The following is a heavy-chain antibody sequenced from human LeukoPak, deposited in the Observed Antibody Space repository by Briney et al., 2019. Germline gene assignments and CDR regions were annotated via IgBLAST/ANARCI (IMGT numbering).Heavy chain of an antibody. J-gene: IGHJ4*02. Sequence: ASVKVSCKASGGTFSSYAISWVRQAPGQGLEWMGWISAYNGNTNYAQKLQGRVTMTTDTSTSTAYMELRSLRSDDTAVYYCARDRRWLPDYWGQGTLVTVSS. CDR3: ARDRRWLPDY. CDR2: ISAYNGNT. V-gene: IGHV1-18*01. D-gene: IGHD3-22*01. CDR1: GGTFSSYA.